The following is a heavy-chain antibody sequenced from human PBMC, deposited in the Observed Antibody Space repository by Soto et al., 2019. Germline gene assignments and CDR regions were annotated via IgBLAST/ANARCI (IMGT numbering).Heavy chain of an antibody. CDR1: GYTFTSYA. V-gene: IGHV1-3*01. CDR2: INAGNGNT. CDR3: ARARVMITFGGVIVKYYMDV. Sequence: GASVKVSCKASGYTFTSYAMHWVRQAPGQRLEWMGWINAGNGNTKYSQKFQGRVTITRDTSASTAYMELSSLRSEDTAVYYCARARVMITFGGVIVKYYMDVWGKGTTVTVSS. J-gene: IGHJ6*03. D-gene: IGHD3-16*02.